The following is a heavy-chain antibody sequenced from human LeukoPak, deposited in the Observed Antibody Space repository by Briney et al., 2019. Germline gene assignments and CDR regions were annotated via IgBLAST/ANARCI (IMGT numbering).Heavy chain of an antibody. Sequence: PSETLSLTCTVSGGSISSYYWSWIRQPPGKGLEWIGYIYYSGSTNYNPSLKSRVTISVDTSKNQFSLKLSPVTAADTAVYYCARVLGVVTANLDYWGQGTLVTVSS. V-gene: IGHV4-59*08. CDR3: ARVLGVVTANLDY. CDR2: IYYSGST. D-gene: IGHD2-21*02. CDR1: GGSISSYY. J-gene: IGHJ4*02.